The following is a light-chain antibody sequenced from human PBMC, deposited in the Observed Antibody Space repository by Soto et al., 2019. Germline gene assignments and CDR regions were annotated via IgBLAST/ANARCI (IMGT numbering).Light chain of an antibody. CDR3: QVWDSSSDQHV. CDR2: EDS. V-gene: IGLV3-21*02. J-gene: IGLJ1*01. CDR1: NIGTKS. Sequence: SYELTQPPSMSVAPGQTASITCGGNNIGTKSVHWYQQKPGQAPVLVVYEDSDRPSGIPERFSGSNSGNTATLTIIRVEAGDEADYYCQVWDSSSDQHVFGTETKLTVL.